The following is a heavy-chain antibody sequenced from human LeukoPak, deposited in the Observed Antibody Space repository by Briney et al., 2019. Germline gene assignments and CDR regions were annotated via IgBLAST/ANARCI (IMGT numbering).Heavy chain of an antibody. CDR2: INAGNGNT. CDR1: GYTFTSYA. CDR3: AREGYDYVWGSYRPTGAFDI. Sequence: ASVKVSCKASGYTFTSYAMHWVRQAPGQRLEWMGWINAGNGNTKYSQEFQGRVTITRDTSASTAYMELSSLRSEDMAVYYCAREGYDYVWGSYRPTGAFDIWGQGTMVTVSS. V-gene: IGHV1-3*03. J-gene: IGHJ3*02. D-gene: IGHD3-16*02.